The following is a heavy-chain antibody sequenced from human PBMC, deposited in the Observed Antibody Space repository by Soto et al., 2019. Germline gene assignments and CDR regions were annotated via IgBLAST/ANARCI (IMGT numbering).Heavy chain of an antibody. Sequence: SETLSLTCTVSGGSLSSYYRSWIRQPPGKGLEWIGYIYYSGSTNYNPSLKSRVTISVDTSKNQFSLKLSSVTAADTAVYYCARRYGPGFDYWGQGILVTVSS. J-gene: IGHJ4*02. D-gene: IGHD4-17*01. V-gene: IGHV4-59*08. CDR3: ARRYGPGFDY. CDR2: IYYSGST. CDR1: GGSLSSYY.